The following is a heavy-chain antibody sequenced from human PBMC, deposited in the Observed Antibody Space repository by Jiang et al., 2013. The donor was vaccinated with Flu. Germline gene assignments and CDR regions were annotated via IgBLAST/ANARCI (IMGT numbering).Heavy chain of an antibody. D-gene: IGHD4-17*01. V-gene: IGHV4-34*01. J-gene: IGHJ4*02. Sequence: EWIGEINHSGSTNYNPSLKSRVTISVDTSKNQFSLKLSSVTAADTAVYYCAREGLDDYGDYRLFGFDYWGQGTLVTVSS. CDR3: AREGLDDYGDYRLFGFDY. CDR2: INHSGST.